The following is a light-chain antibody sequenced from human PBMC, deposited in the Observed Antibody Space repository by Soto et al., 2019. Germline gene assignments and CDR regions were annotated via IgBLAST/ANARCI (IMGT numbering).Light chain of an antibody. CDR3: QQHRT. J-gene: IGKJ2*01. CDR1: QSISSW. V-gene: IGKV1-5*01. CDR2: DES. Sequence: DIKMTRSPSTLSASVGDRVTIPCRASQSISSWLAWYQQKPGQAPKLLIYDESSLESGVPSRFCGRASGTEFTLTISSLQPDDVANYYCQQHRTFSPGTKVDIK.